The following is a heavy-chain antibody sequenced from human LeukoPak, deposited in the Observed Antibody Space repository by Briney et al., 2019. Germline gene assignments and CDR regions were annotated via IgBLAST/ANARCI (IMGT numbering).Heavy chain of an antibody. Sequence: SETLSLTCAVSGYSISSGYYWCWIRPPPGKGLEWIGSIYHSGSTYYNPSLKSRVTISVDTSKNQFSLKLSSVTAADTAVYYCASRGLHIVFDLWGRGTLVTVSS. CDR2: IYHSGST. D-gene: IGHD5-12*01. V-gene: IGHV4-38-2*01. CDR1: GYSISSGYY. CDR3: ASRGLHIVFDL. J-gene: IGHJ2*01.